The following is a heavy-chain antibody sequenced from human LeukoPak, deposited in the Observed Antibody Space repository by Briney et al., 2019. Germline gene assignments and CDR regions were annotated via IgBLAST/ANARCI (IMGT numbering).Heavy chain of an antibody. D-gene: IGHD2-2*01. CDR2: IYHSGST. V-gene: IGHV4-38-2*02. CDR1: GYSVSCGYY. Sequence: PSETLSLNCTVSGYSVSCGYYWGWIREPPVKGLEWIGSIYHSGSTYYNPSLEGRVTISVDTSKNQFSLKVSSVTAADTAVYYCARVSGYCSSTGCCSEKNYYSYYMDVWGKGTTVTVSS. CDR3: ARVSGYCSSTGCCSEKNYYSYYMDV. J-gene: IGHJ6*03.